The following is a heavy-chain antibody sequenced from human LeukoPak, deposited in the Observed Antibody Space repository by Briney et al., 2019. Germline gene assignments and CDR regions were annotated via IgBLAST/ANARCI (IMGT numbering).Heavy chain of an antibody. CDR1: GGPFSSYT. V-gene: IGHV1-69*04. J-gene: IGHJ6*02. CDR3: ARDYCSSTSCLYYGMDV. CDR2: IIPILGIA. Sequence: ASVKVSCKASGGPFSSYTISWVRQAPGQGLEWMGRIIPILGIANYAQKFQGRVTITADKSTSTAYMELSSLRSEDTAVYYCARDYCSSTSCLYYGMDVWGQGTTVTVSS. D-gene: IGHD2-2*01.